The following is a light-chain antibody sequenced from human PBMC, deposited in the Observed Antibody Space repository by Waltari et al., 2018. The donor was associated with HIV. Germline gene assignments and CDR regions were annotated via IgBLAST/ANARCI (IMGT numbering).Light chain of an antibody. J-gene: IGLJ1*01. CDR2: RNN. Sequence: QSVLTQPPSASGTPGQRVTIPCSGSSSNIGRNYVYWYQQLPGTAPKLLIYRNNQRPSGVPDRFSGSKSGTSASLAISGLRSEDEADYYCAAWDDSLSVVYVFGTGTKVTVL. CDR3: AAWDDSLSVVYV. CDR1: SSNIGRNY. V-gene: IGLV1-47*01.